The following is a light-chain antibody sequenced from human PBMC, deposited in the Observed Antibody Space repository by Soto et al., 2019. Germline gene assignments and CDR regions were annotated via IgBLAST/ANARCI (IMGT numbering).Light chain of an antibody. CDR1: QSVSSSY. CDR2: GAS. V-gene: IGKV3-20*01. CDR3: QQYDASPLT. Sequence: PGKRVTLSCMASQSVSSSYLTWYQQKPGQAPRLLIYGASTRATGIPARFSGSGSGTDFALTISRLEPEDFALYYCQQYDASPLTFGPGTKVDI. J-gene: IGKJ3*01.